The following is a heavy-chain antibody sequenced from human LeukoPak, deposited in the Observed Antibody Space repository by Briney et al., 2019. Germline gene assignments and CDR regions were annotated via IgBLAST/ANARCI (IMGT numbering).Heavy chain of an antibody. V-gene: IGHV1-69*05. CDR1: GGTFSSYA. Sequence: SVKVSCKASGGTFSSYAISWVRQAPGQGLEWMGRIIPIFGTANYAQKFQGRVTITTDESTSTAYMELSSLRSEDTAVYYCARDFIELWLVRPGDWFDPWGQGTLVTVSS. D-gene: IGHD6-19*01. J-gene: IGHJ5*02. CDR2: IIPIFGTA. CDR3: ARDFIELWLVRPGDWFDP.